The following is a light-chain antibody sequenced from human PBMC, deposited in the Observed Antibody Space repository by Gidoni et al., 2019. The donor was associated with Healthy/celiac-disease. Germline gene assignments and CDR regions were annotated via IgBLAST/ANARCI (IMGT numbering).Light chain of an antibody. V-gene: IGKV4-1*01. CDR2: WAS. Sequence: DIVMTQSPDSLAVSLGETATINCKSSQSVLCSSNNKNYLAWYQQKPGQPPKLLIYWASTRESGVPDRFSGSGSGTDFTLTISSLQAEDVAVYYCQQYYRRYTFGQGTKLEIK. CDR3: QQYYRRYT. CDR1: QSVLCSSNNKNY. J-gene: IGKJ2*01.